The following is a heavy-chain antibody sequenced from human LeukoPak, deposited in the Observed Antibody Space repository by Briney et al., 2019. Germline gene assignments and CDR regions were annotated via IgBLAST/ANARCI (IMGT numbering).Heavy chain of an antibody. V-gene: IGHV1-46*01. J-gene: IGHJ4*02. D-gene: IGHD6-13*01. Sequence: VASVKVSCKASGYTFTSYYMHWVRQAPGQGLEWMGIINPSGGSTSYAQKFQGRVTMTRDTSTSTVYMELSSLRSEDTAVYYCVTSSSSWYSWHYWGQGTLVTVSS. CDR3: VTSSSSWYSWHY. CDR1: GYTFTSYY. CDR2: INPSGGST.